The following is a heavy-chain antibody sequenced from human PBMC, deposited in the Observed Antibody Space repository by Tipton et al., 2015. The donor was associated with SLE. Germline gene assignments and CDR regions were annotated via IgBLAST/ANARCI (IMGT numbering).Heavy chain of an antibody. CDR2: ISGSGGGR. D-gene: IGHD3-22*01. Sequence: SLRLSCAASGFTFTSFAMNWVRQAPGKGLEWVSSISGSGGGRYYADSVKGRFTISRDTSKNTLYLQMNSLRVDDTAVYYCAKGPIMYTDDRSGYEFYDWGQGTLVTVSS. CDR1: GFTFTSFA. V-gene: IGHV3-23*01. J-gene: IGHJ4*02. CDR3: AKGPIMYTDDRSGYEFYD.